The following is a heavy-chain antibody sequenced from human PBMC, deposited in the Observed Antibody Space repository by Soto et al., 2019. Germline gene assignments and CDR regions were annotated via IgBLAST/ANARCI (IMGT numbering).Heavy chain of an antibody. Sequence: ASETLSLTCPVSGASITSSNYCWGWIRQPPGKGLEWIGSFHYSGGAYYNPSLKSRVTISVDTSKNQFSLKLSSVTAADTAVYYCARHEKTHYAFDIWGQGTMVTVSS. CDR3: ARHEKTHYAFDI. CDR1: GASITSSNYC. V-gene: IGHV4-39*01. CDR2: FHYSGGA. J-gene: IGHJ3*02.